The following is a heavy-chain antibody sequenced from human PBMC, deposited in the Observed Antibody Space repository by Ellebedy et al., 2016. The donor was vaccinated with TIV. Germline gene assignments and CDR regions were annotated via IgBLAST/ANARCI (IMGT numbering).Heavy chain of an antibody. CDR1: GFTLSSYT. Sequence: GGSLRLXXAASGFTLSSYTMAWVRQAPGKGLEWVSVISGSGDTIYYADSVKGRFTISRDNSNNTLSLQLNSLRAEDTAVYYCAKSLTWINLWLGLDYWGQGTLVTVSS. J-gene: IGHJ4*02. D-gene: IGHD5-12*01. V-gene: IGHV3-23*01. CDR2: ISGSGDTI. CDR3: AKSLTWINLWLGLDY.